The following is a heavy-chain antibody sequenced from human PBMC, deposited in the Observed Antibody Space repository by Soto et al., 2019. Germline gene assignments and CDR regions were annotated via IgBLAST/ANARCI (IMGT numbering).Heavy chain of an antibody. Sequence: SVKVSCXASGGTFSSYAISWVRQAPGQGLEWMGGIIPIFGTANYAQKFQGRVTITADESTSTAYMELSSLRSEDTAVYYCARADSSIYYYYGMDVWGQGTTVTVSS. J-gene: IGHJ6*02. CDR3: ARADSSIYYYYGMDV. CDR2: IIPIFGTA. CDR1: GGTFSSYA. V-gene: IGHV1-69*13. D-gene: IGHD2-15*01.